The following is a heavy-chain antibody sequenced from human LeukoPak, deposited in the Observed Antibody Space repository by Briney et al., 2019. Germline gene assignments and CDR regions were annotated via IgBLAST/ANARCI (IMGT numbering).Heavy chain of an antibody. CDR2: ISYDGSNK. J-gene: IGHJ4*02. D-gene: IGHD2-2*02. V-gene: IGHV3-30-3*01. CDR3: ARDRRCSSTSCYTGFDY. Sequence: GGSLRLSCAASGFTFSSYAMHWVRQAPGKGLGWVAVISYDGSNKYYADSVKGRFTISRDNSKNTLYLQMNSLRAEDTAVYYCARDRRCSSTSCYTGFDYWGQGTLVTVSS. CDR1: GFTFSSYA.